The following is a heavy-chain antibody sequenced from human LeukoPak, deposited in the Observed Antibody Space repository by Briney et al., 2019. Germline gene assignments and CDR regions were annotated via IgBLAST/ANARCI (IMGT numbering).Heavy chain of an antibody. CDR1: GFTFSSYG. CDR3: AKDPGGYSYGGFDP. J-gene: IGHJ5*02. D-gene: IGHD5-18*01. CDR2: ISGSGGST. Sequence: GGSLRLSCAASGFTFSSYGMSWVRQAPGKGLEWVSAISGSGGSTYYADSVKGRFTISRDNSKNTLYLQMNSLRAEDTAVYYCAKDPGGYSYGGFDPWGQGTLVTVSS. V-gene: IGHV3-23*01.